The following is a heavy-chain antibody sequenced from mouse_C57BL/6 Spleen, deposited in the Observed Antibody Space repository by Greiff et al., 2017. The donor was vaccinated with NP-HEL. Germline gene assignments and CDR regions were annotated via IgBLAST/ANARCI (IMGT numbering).Heavy chain of an antibody. CDR3: ALITTVVGGYFDV. V-gene: IGHV1-74*01. J-gene: IGHJ1*03. Sequence: VQLQQPGAELVKPGASVKVSCKASGYTFTSYWMHWVKQRPGQGLEWIGRIHPSDSDTNYNQKFKGKATLTVDKSSSTAYMQLSSLTSEDSAVYDCALITTVVGGYFDVWGTGTTVTVAS. CDR2: IHPSDSDT. D-gene: IGHD1-1*01. CDR1: GYTFTSYW.